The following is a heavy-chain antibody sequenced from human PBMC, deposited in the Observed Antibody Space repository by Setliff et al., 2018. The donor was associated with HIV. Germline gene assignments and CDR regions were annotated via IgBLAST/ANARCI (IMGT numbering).Heavy chain of an antibody. D-gene: IGHD6-19*01. Sequence: KTSETLSLTCTVYGGSFSGYYWTWIRQPPGKGLEFIGEMNHRGVIKYLSSLKSRVTMAVDTSKKQFSLKLKSVTAADTAVYFCARSLAGLMNYFDYWGRGTLVTVSS. V-gene: IGHV4-34*01. CDR3: ARSLAGLMNYFDY. CDR2: MNHRGVI. J-gene: IGHJ4*02. CDR1: GGSFSGYY.